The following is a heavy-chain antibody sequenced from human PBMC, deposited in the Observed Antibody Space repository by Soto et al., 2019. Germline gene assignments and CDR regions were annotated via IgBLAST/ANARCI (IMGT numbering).Heavy chain of an antibody. CDR1: GGSISSSSYY. CDR2: IYYSGST. D-gene: IGHD2-15*01. J-gene: IGHJ6*03. CDR3: ASAPKASTIAATGFHYYYYYMDV. V-gene: IGHV4-39*07. Sequence: SETLSLTCTVSGGSISSSSYYWGWIRQPPGKGLEWIGSIYYSGSTYYNPSLKSRVTISVDTSKNQFSLKLSSVTAADTAVYYCASAPKASTIAATGFHYYYYYMDVWGKGTTVTVSS.